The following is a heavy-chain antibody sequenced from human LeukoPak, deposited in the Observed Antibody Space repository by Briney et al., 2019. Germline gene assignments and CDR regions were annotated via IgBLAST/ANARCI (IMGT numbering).Heavy chain of an antibody. D-gene: IGHD3-22*01. Sequence: SETLSLTCTVSGGSISSYYWSWIRQPPGKGLEWIGYIYYSGSTNYNPSLKSRVTISVGTSKNQFSLKLSSVTAADTAVYYCARDANYDSSGYSDAFDIWGQGTMVTVSS. CDR2: IYYSGST. V-gene: IGHV4-59*01. CDR3: ARDANYDSSGYSDAFDI. CDR1: GGSISSYY. J-gene: IGHJ3*02.